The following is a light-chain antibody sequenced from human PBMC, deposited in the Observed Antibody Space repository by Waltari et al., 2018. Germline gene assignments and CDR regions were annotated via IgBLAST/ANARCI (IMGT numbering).Light chain of an antibody. CDR3: QQANSFPIT. V-gene: IGKV1-12*01. Sequence: DIQMTQSPSSVSASVGDRVTITCRASQGISIWLAWDQQKPGKAPKLLIYAASSLQSGVPSRFSGSGSGTDFTLTVSSLQPEDFATYYCQQANSFPITFGQGTRLEIK. CDR2: AAS. J-gene: IGKJ5*01. CDR1: QGISIW.